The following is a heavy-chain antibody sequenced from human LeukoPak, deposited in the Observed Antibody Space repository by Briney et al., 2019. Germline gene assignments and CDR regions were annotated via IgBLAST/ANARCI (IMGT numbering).Heavy chain of an antibody. V-gene: IGHV3-23*01. CDR1: GFTFSRYA. CDR3: AKSNTIFGVVGYFDY. J-gene: IGHJ4*02. Sequence: GGSLRLSCAASGFTFSRYAMTWVRQAPGKGLEWVSGISGSGATTNYADSVKGRFTISRDNSKNTLYLQMNSLRAEDTAIYYCAKSNTIFGVVGYFDYWGQGTLVTVSS. D-gene: IGHD3-3*01. CDR2: ISGSGATT.